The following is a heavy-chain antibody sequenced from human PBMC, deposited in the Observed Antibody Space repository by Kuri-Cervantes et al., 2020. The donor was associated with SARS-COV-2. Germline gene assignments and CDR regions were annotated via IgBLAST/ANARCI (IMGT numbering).Heavy chain of an antibody. CDR3: ARGDYGMDV. Sequence: SQTLSLTCAVSGGSISSGGYSWSWIRQPPGKGLEWIGYIYHSGSTYYNPSLKSRVTISVDRSKNQFSLKLSSVTAADTAVYYCARGDYGMDVWGQGTTVTVSS. CDR2: IYHSGST. J-gene: IGHJ6*02. V-gene: IGHV4-30-2*01. D-gene: IGHD3-16*01. CDR1: GGSISSGGYS.